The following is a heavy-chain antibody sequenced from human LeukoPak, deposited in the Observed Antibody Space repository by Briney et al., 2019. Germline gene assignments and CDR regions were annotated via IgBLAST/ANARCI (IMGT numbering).Heavy chain of an antibody. CDR1: GGSISSYY. Sequence: SETLSLICTVSGGSISSYYWSWIRQPPGKGLEWIGYIYTSGSTNYNPSLKSRVTISVDTSKNQFSLKLSSVTAADTAVYYCARLRLGGYDYPYYFDYWGQGTLVTVSS. J-gene: IGHJ4*02. CDR3: ARLRLGGYDYPYYFDY. CDR2: IYTSGST. D-gene: IGHD5-12*01. V-gene: IGHV4-4*09.